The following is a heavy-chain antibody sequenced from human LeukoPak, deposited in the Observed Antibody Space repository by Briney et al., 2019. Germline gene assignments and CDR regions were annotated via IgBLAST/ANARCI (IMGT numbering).Heavy chain of an antibody. D-gene: IGHD4-17*01. Sequence: GGSLRLSCAASGFTFSSYAMHWVRQAPGKGLEWVAVISYDGSNKYYADSVKGRFTISRDNSKNTLYLQMNSLRAEDTAVYYCASPPLYYGDYGDYWGQGTLVTVSS. CDR3: ASPPLYYGDYGDY. CDR1: GFTFSSYA. J-gene: IGHJ4*02. CDR2: ISYDGSNK. V-gene: IGHV3-30*04.